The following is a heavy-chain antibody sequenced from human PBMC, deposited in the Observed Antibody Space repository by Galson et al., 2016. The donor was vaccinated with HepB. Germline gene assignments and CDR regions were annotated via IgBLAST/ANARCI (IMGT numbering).Heavy chain of an antibody. D-gene: IGHD3-10*01. CDR3: ARDGRLGEKGLYDF. V-gene: IGHV4-59*12. CDR2: ISYSGST. CDR1: GDSINYYS. J-gene: IGHJ4*02. Sequence: LSLTCTVSGDSINYYSWSWIRQPPGKGLEWIGFISYSGSTNYNPSLKSRVTISVDTSKNQFSLKLSSVTAADTAVYYCARDGRLGEKGLYDFWGQGTLVTVTS.